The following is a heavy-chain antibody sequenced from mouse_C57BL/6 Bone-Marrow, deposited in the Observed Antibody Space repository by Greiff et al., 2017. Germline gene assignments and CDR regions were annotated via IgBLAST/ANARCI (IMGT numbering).Heavy chain of an antibody. Sequence: EVKLVESGGGLVQPGGSLSLSCAASGFTFTDYYMSWVRQPPGQGLEWMGFIRNRANGYTTEYSSSVKGRFTTSTDTSQASLQLQMLAPRAYATATYARARYHTLDGCFDYWGQGTTLTVSS. J-gene: IGHJ2*01. CDR2: IRNRANGYTT. CDR1: GFTFTDYY. D-gene: IGHD2-3*01. V-gene: IGHV7-3*01. CDR3: ARYHTLDGCFDY.